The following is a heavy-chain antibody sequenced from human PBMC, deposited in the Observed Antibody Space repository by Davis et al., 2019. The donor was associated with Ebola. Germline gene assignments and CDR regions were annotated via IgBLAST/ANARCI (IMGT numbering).Heavy chain of an antibody. CDR2: INAGNGNT. Sequence: ASVKVSCKASGYTFTSYAMHWVRQAPGQRLEWMGWINAGNGNTKYSQKFQGRVTITRDTSASTAYMELSSLRSEDTAVYYCARDGRWLQSGWFDPWGQGTLVTVSS. CDR3: ARDGRWLQSGWFDP. V-gene: IGHV1-3*01. CDR1: GYTFTSYA. J-gene: IGHJ5*02. D-gene: IGHD5-24*01.